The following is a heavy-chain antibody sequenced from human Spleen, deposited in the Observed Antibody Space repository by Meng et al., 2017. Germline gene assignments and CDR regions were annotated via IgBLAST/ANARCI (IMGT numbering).Heavy chain of an antibody. Sequence: QVQLVQSGAEVKKPGASVKFSCKASGYSFTTYGISWVRQAPGQGLEWMGWIDGNSGNTEYLQKFQGRVTMTIDTSTSTAYMELRSLRSDDTAVYYCARDSYDLWGRGTLVTVSS. J-gene: IGHJ2*01. CDR1: GYSFTTYG. CDR2: IDGNSGNT. V-gene: IGHV1-18*01. CDR3: ARDSYDL.